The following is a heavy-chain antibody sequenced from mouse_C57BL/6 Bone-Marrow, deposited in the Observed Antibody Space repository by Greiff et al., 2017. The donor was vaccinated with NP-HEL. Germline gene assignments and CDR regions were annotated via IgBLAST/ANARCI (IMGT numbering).Heavy chain of an antibody. Sequence: QVTLKESGPGILQPSQTLSLTCSFSGFSLSTFGMGVGWIRQPSGKGLEWLAHIWWDDDKYYNPALKSRLTTSKDTSKNQVFLKIANVDTADTATYYCARIARITTVPLYYFDYWGQGTTLTVSS. V-gene: IGHV8-8*01. J-gene: IGHJ2*01. CDR2: IWWDDDK. CDR1: GFSLSTFGMG. CDR3: ARIARITTVPLYYFDY. D-gene: IGHD1-1*01.